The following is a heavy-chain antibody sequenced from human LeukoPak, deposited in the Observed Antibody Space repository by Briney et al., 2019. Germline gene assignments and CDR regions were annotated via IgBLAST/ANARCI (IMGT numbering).Heavy chain of an antibody. D-gene: IGHD3-9*01. J-gene: IGHJ6*03. CDR3: ARALRYFDWSPSFRSSSYYYPYYYYMDV. CDR1: GYTFTGYY. Sequence: GASVKVSCKASGYTFTGYYMHWVRQAPGQGLEWMGCINPNSGGTNYAQKFQGRVTMTRDTSISTAYMELSRLRSDDTAVYYCARALRYFDWSPSFRSSSYYYPYYYYMDVWGKGTTVTVSS. V-gene: IGHV1-2*02. CDR2: INPNSGGT.